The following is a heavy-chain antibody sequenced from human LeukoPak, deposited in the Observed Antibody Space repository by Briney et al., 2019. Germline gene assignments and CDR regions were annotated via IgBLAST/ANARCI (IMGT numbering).Heavy chain of an antibody. CDR1: GYSFTNYW. J-gene: IGHJ4*02. Sequence: GESLKISCKTSGYSFTNYWIGWVRHMPGKGLEWIGIIYPGHSDTRYSPSFQGQVTISADRPSSTAYLQWSSLRASDTAMYYCARLNSSPDYWGQGTLVTVSS. D-gene: IGHD5-18*01. CDR2: IYPGHSDT. V-gene: IGHV5-51*01. CDR3: ARLNSSPDY.